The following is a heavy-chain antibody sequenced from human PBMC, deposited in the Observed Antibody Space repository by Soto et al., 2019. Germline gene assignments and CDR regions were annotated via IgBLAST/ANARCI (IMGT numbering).Heavy chain of an antibody. Sequence: PGGSLRLSCAASGFTFSDYAIIWIRQGPGKGLQWVSGLYGNGGGVHYADSVKGRFTISRDNSAYSAYLQMNNLRVEDTAIYDCARDDVQFDGIWLAHDWGKGTVVKSPQ. V-gene: IGHV3-23*01. CDR1: GFTFSDYA. D-gene: IGHD3-9*01. CDR2: LYGNGGGV. J-gene: IGHJ4*02. CDR3: ARDDVQFDGIWLAHD.